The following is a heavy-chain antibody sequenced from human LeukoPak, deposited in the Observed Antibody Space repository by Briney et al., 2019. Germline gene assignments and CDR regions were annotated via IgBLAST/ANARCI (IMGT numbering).Heavy chain of an antibody. Sequence: PGGSLRLSCAVSGFTVSSNYMTWVRQAPGKGLEWVSVIYSGGDKYYADSVKGRFTISRDNSKNTLYLQMNSLRAEDTAVYHCARDRRYCSGDSCYSGVDYWGQGTLVTVSS. V-gene: IGHV3-53*01. D-gene: IGHD2-15*01. CDR2: IYSGGDK. CDR1: GFTVSSNY. CDR3: ARDRRYCSGDSCYSGVDY. J-gene: IGHJ4*02.